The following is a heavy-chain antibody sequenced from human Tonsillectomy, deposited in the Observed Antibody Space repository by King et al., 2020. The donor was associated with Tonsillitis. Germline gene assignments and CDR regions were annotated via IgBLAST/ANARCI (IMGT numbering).Heavy chain of an antibody. CDR2: INHSGTT. D-gene: IGHD5-12*01. J-gene: IGHJ5*02. Sequence: VQLQQWGAGLLKPSETLSLTCAVYGGSLSGYYWSWIRQPPGKRLEWIGEINHSGTTNYNPSLKSRVTISLDTSKNQFSLKLSSVAAADTAVYYCARGYYLGYSPRTHWFDPWGQGTLVTVSS. V-gene: IGHV4-34*01. CDR1: GGSLSGYY. CDR3: ARGYYLGYSPRTHWFDP.